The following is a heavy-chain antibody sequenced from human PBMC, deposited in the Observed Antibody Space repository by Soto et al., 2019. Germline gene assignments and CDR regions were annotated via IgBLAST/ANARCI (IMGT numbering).Heavy chain of an antibody. J-gene: IGHJ4*01. D-gene: IGHD3-3*01. Sequence: QVQLVESGGGVVQPGRSLRLSCAASGFTFTTYSMHWVRQAPGKGLEWVAVISNDGNNKYYADSVQGRFTISRDNSKNTVSLQMNSMRADDTAVYYCARGGNAIFGVVIIYYWGHGTLVTVSS. CDR1: GFTFTTYS. V-gene: IGHV3-30-3*01. CDR3: ARGGNAIFGVVIIYY. CDR2: ISNDGNNK.